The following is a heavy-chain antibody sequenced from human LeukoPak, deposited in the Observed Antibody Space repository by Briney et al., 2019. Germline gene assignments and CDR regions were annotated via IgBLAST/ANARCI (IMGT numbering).Heavy chain of an antibody. J-gene: IGHJ6*02. CDR3: ARPHPRTEYQLLSYYYYGMDV. D-gene: IGHD2-2*01. Sequence: SVKVSCKASGGTFSSYAISWVRQAPGQGLEWMGGIIPIFGTANYAQKFQGRVTITADESTSTAYMELSSLRSEDTAVYYCARPHPRTEYQLLSYYYYGMDVWGQGTTVTVSS. CDR2: IIPIFGTA. V-gene: IGHV1-69*13. CDR1: GGTFSSYA.